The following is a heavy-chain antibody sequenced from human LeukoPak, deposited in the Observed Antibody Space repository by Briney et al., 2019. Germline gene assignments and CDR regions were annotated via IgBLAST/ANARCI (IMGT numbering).Heavy chain of an antibody. CDR1: GYTLTELS. Sequence: ASVKVSCKVSGYTLTELSMHWVRQAPGKGLEWMGGFDPEDGETIYAQKFQGRVTMTEDTSTDTAYMELSSLRSEDTAVYYCATDPNGRRTSGMDVWGQGTTVTVSS. V-gene: IGHV1-24*01. J-gene: IGHJ6*02. D-gene: IGHD1-26*01. CDR3: ATDPNGRRTSGMDV. CDR2: FDPEDGET.